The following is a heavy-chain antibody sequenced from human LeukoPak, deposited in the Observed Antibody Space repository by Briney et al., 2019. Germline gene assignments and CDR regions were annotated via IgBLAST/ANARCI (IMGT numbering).Heavy chain of an antibody. CDR1: GFTFDDYA. D-gene: IGHD6-13*01. Sequence: GGSLRLSCAASGFTFDDYAMRVRQTPGKGLEWVSHISWNSATIEYADSVKGRFTISRDNAKNSMYLQMNSLRAEDTALYYCVKEVGAAVGRSSFDYSGQGTLVTVSS. J-gene: IGHJ4*02. CDR3: VKEVGAAVGRSSFDY. CDR2: ISWNSATI. V-gene: IGHV3-9*01.